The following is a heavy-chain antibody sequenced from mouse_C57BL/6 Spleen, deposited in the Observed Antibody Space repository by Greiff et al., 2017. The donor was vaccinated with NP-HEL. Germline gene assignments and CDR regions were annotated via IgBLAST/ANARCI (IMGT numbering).Heavy chain of an antibody. D-gene: IGHD2-12*01. CDR1: GYTFTDYY. J-gene: IGHJ3*01. CDR3: ASLLYRGFAY. Sequence: VQLQQSGPELVKPGASVKISCKASGYTFTDYYMNWVKQSHGKSLEWLGDINPNNGGTSYNQKFKGKATLTVDKSSSTAYMELRSLTSEDSAVYYCASLLYRGFAYWGQGTLVTVSA. CDR2: INPNNGGT. V-gene: IGHV1-26*01.